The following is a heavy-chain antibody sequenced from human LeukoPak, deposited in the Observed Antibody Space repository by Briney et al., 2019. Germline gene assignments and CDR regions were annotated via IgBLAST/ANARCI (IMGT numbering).Heavy chain of an antibody. Sequence: GESLKISCKGSGYSFTSYWIGWVRQMPGKGLEWMGIIYPGDSDTRYSPSFQGQVTISADKSISTAYLQWSSLKASDTAMYYCARRGYSGGWAAKYFDYWGQGTLVIVSS. D-gene: IGHD6-19*01. CDR2: IYPGDSDT. J-gene: IGHJ4*02. V-gene: IGHV5-51*01. CDR1: GYSFTSYW. CDR3: ARRGYSGGWAAKYFDY.